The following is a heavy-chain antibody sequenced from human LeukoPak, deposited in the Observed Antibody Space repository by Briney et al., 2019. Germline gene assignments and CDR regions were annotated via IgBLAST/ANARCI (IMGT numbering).Heavy chain of an antibody. V-gene: IGHV3-7*01. Sequence: GGSLRLSCAASGFTFSSYWMSWVRQAPGKGLEWVANIKQDGSEKYYVDSVKGRFTISRDNAKKSLYLQMNSLRAEDTAVYYCARDVVGATRWFDYWGQGTLVTVSS. CDR1: GFTFSSYW. CDR3: ARDVVGATRWFDY. D-gene: IGHD1-26*01. CDR2: IKQDGSEK. J-gene: IGHJ4*02.